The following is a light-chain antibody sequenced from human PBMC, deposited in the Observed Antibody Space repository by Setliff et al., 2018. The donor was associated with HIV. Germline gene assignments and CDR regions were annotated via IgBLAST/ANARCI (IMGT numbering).Light chain of an antibody. J-gene: IGLJ2*01. CDR2: NNN. V-gene: IGLV1-40*01. CDR1: SSNIGAPYD. CDR3: QSYDLRMTGV. Sequence: QSALTQPPSVSGAPGQRVIISCTGSSSNIGAPYDVHWYQQLPGTAPKLLIYNNNNRPLGVPDRFSGSRSGTSASLAITGLQAEDEGDYYCQSYDLRMTGVFGGGTKVTVL.